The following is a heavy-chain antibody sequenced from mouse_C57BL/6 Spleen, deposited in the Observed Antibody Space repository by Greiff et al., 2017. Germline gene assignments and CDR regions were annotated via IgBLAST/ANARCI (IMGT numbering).Heavy chain of an antibody. CDR2: IRSKSNNYAT. J-gene: IGHJ3*01. V-gene: IGHV10-1*01. CDR1: GFSFNTYA. D-gene: IGHD2-4*01. Sequence: EVKLVESGGGLVQPKGSLKLSCAASGFSFNTYAMNWVRQAPGKGLEWVARIRSKSNNYATYYADSVKDRFTISRDDSESMLYLQMNNLKTEDTAMYYCVREIYYDYSFAYWGQGTLVTVSA. CDR3: VREIYYDYSFAY.